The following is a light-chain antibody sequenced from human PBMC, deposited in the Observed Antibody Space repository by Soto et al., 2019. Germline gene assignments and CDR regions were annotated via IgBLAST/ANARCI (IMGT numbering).Light chain of an antibody. CDR3: QQAYSFPIT. CDR2: TAS. Sequence: DIQVTQSPSSVSASVGDRVTITCRASQDIAGFLAWYQHRPGRAPELLIRTASSLQSGVPSRFSGSGSGTDFTLTINGLQPEDSATYYCQQAYSFPITFGQGTRLEIK. CDR1: QDIAGF. V-gene: IGKV1D-12*01. J-gene: IGKJ5*01.